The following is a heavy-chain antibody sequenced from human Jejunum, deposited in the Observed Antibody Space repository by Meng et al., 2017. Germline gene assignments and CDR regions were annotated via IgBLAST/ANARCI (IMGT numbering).Heavy chain of an antibody. V-gene: IGHV4-39*07. D-gene: IGHD6-13*01. CDR1: GGSISGSPYY. CDR3: AREEPYSSSWYRYNWFDP. J-gene: IGHJ5*02. CDR2: IYSSGTP. Sequence: ESGPGLGKPSDTLSLTCTVSGGSISGSPYYWGWIRQPPGKGLEWIGSIYSSGTPYYNPSLKSRVAILRDTSKNQFSLKLTSVTAADSAIYYCAREEPYSSSWYRYNWFDPWGQGTLVTVSS.